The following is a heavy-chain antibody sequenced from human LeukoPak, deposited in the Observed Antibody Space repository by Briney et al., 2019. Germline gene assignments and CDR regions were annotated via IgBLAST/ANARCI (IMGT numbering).Heavy chain of an antibody. CDR3: ARQSNLGYCSCRSCYYPPDFDY. D-gene: IGHD2-15*01. V-gene: IGHV3-30*04. CDR1: GFTFSSYA. J-gene: IGHJ4*02. Sequence: GGSLRLSCAASGFTFSSYAMHWVRQAPGKGLEWVAVISYDGSNKYYADSVKGRFTISRDNSKNTLYLQMNSLRAEDTAVYYCARQSNLGYCSCRSCYYPPDFDYWGQGTLVTVSS. CDR2: ISYDGSNK.